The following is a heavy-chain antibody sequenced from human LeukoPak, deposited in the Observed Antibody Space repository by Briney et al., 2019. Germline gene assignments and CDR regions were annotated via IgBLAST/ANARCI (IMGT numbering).Heavy chain of an antibody. D-gene: IGHD6-19*01. V-gene: IGHV4-59*12. J-gene: IGHJ4*02. CDR1: GGSISSYY. Sequence: SETLSLTCTVSGGSISSYYWSWIRQPPGKGLEWIGYIYYSGSTNYNPSLKSRVTISVDTSKNQFSLKLSSVTAADTAVYYCARARNGYSSGWYSHGNSYFDYWGQGTLVTVSS. CDR2: IYYSGST. CDR3: ARARNGYSSGWYSHGNSYFDY.